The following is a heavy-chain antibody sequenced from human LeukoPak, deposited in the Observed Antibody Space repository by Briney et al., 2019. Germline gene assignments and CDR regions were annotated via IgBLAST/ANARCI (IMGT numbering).Heavy chain of an antibody. Sequence: PSETLSLTCTVPGGSISSYYWSWIRQPPGKGLEWIGYIYYSGSTNYNPSLKSRVTISVDTSKNQFSLKLSSVTAADTAVYYCARGEGAKQSRGVAAGKWGQGTLVTVSS. CDR1: GGSISSYY. D-gene: IGHD2-15*01. CDR3: ARGEGAKQSRGVAAGK. CDR2: IYYSGST. J-gene: IGHJ4*02. V-gene: IGHV4-59*01.